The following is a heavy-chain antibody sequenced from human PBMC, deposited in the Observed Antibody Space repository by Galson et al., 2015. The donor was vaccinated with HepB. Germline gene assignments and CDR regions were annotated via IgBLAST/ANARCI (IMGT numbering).Heavy chain of an antibody. CDR3: ARDTRPRVTKVYYDAFDI. CDR2: IKQDGSET. Sequence: SLRLSCAVSGFTFNRFCMTWVRQAPGKGLEWVAKIKQDGSETHYVDSVKGRFTISSDNAQNSLFLQMNSLRAEDTAVYYCARDTRPRVTKVYYDAFDIWGQGTLVTVSS. CDR1: GFTFNRFC. D-gene: IGHD4-17*01. J-gene: IGHJ3*02. V-gene: IGHV3-7*01.